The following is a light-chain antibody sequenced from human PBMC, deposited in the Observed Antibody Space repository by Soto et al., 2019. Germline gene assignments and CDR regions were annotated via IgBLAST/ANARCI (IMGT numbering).Light chain of an antibody. CDR1: QSVTSSY. J-gene: IGKJ2*01. V-gene: IGKV3-20*01. CDR2: GAS. Sequence: EVVLTQSPGTLSLSPGERATLSCRASQSVTSSYLAWYQQKPGQAPRLLIYGASSRATGIPDRFSGSGSGTDFTLTISSLEPEDFAVYYCQHYGTSLMYTFGQGTKLEIK. CDR3: QHYGTSLMYT.